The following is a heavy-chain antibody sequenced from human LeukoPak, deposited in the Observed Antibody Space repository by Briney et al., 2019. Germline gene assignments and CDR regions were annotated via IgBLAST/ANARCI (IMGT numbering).Heavy chain of an antibody. Sequence: GGSLRLSCAASGFTFSSYSMNWVRQAPGKGLEWVSYISSSSSTIYYADSVKDRFTISRDNSKNTLYLQMNSLRAEDTAVYYCAGLANPSGYWDWGQGTLVTVSS. CDR1: GFTFSSYS. CDR3: AGLANPSGYWD. V-gene: IGHV3-48*01. J-gene: IGHJ4*02. CDR2: ISSSSSTI. D-gene: IGHD3-22*01.